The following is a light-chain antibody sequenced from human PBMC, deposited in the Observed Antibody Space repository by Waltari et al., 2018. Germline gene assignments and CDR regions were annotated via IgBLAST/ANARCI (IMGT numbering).Light chain of an antibody. J-gene: IGLJ3*02. Sequence: QSVLTQPPSVSAAPGQKVTISCSGSSLNIWNNYVSWYQQGPGTTPKLLIYENNKRPSAIPDRFSGSKSGTSATLGITGLQTGDEADYYCGTWDSGLSGGVFGGGTKLTVL. CDR3: GTWDSGLSGGV. V-gene: IGLV1-51*02. CDR2: ENN. CDR1: SLNIWNNY.